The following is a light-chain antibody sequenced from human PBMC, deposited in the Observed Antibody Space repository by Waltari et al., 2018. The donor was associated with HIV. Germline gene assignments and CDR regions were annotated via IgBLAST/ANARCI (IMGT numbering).Light chain of an antibody. CDR3: QSYDNNNVL. V-gene: IGLV6-57*01. Sequence: NFMLTQPHSVSEPPGKTVTISCTRSSGNIASSYLQWYQQRAGKSPTTVRYENKQRPSGVPGRFAGSIDSSSNSASLTSSGLKTEVTADYCCQSYDNNNVLFGGGSKLTVL. J-gene: IGLJ2*01. CDR2: ENK. CDR1: SGNIASSY.